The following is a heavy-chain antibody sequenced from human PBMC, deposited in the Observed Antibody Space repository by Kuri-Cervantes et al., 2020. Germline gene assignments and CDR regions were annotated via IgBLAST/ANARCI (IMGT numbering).Heavy chain of an antibody. CDR3: AADTGYYGSGSYSLFDY. V-gene: IGHV1-58*01. CDR1: GFIFTSSA. D-gene: IGHD3-10*01. Sequence: SVKVSCKASGFIFTSSAVQWVRQARGQRLDWIGWIVVGSGNTNYAQKFQERVTITRDMSTSTAYMELSSLRSEDTAVYYCAADTGYYGSGSYSLFDYWGQGTLVTVSS. CDR2: IVVGSGNT. J-gene: IGHJ4*02.